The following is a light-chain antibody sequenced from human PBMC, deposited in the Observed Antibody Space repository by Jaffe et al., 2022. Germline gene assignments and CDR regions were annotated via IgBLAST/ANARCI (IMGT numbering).Light chain of an antibody. CDR1: QSISNK. J-gene: IGKJ2*01. CDR3: QQYNNWPYT. V-gene: IGKV3-15*01. Sequence: EIVMTQSPVILSVSPGERATLSCRASQSISNKLAWYQQKPGQAPRLLIHGASTRAAGVPGRFSGSGSGSEFTLSISSLQSEDFAVYYCQQYNNWPYTFGQGTKLEIK. CDR2: GAS.